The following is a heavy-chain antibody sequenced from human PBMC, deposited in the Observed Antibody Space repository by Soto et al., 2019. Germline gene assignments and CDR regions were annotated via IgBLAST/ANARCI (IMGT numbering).Heavy chain of an antibody. D-gene: IGHD3-16*02. CDR3: AKSRPYDYVWGSYRYEAY. J-gene: IGHJ4*02. V-gene: IGHV3-30*18. CDR1: GFTFSSYG. Sequence: PGGSLRLSCAASGFTFSSYGMHWVRQAPGKGLEWVAVISYDGSNKYYADSVKGRFTISRDNSKNTLYLQMNSLRAEDTAVYYCAKSRPYDYVWGSYRYEAYWGQGTLVTVSS. CDR2: ISYDGSNK.